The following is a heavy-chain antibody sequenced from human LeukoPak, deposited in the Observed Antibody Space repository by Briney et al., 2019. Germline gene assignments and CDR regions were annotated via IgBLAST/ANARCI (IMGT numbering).Heavy chain of an antibody. V-gene: IGHV4-59*01. CDR2: IHYSGST. D-gene: IGHD5-24*01. Sequence: SETLSLTCTVSGGAISSYYWSWIRRPPGKDLEWIGYIHYSGSTNYNPSLKSRVTMSVDTSKNQFSLKLSSVTAADTAVYYCARAGRDGYNADYWGQGTLVTVSS. CDR3: ARAGRDGYNADY. CDR1: GGAISSYY. J-gene: IGHJ4*02.